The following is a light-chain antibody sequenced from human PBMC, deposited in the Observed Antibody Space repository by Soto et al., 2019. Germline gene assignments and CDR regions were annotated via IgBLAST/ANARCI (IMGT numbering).Light chain of an antibody. CDR1: SSDVGDYNY. CDR2: DVT. CDR3: CSYAGKYTEI. V-gene: IGLV2-11*01. J-gene: IGLJ2*01. Sequence: QSVLTQPRSVSGSPGQSVAISCTGTSSDVGDYNYVSWYQQHPGKAPKLIIYDVTKRPSGVPDRFSGSKSGNTASLTISGLQAEDEADYYCCSYAGKYTEIFGGGTKLTVL.